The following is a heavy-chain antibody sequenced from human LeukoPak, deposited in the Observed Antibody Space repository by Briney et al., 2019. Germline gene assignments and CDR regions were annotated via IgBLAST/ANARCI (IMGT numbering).Heavy chain of an antibody. Sequence: QPGGSLRLSCAASGFTFSSYAMSWVRQAPGKGLEWVSAISGSGGSTYYADSVKGRFTISRDNSKNTLYLQMNSLRAEDTAVYYCARDRFANGSGSYYEAFDYWGQGTLVTVSS. CDR3: ARDRFANGSGSYYEAFDY. D-gene: IGHD3-10*01. CDR2: ISGSGGST. CDR1: GFTFSSYA. J-gene: IGHJ4*02. V-gene: IGHV3-23*01.